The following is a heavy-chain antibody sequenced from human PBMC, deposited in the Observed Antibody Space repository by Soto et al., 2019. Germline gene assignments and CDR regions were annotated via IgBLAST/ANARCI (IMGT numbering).Heavy chain of an antibody. D-gene: IGHD3-22*01. J-gene: IGHJ4*02. V-gene: IGHV3-30*03. CDR1: GFTFSTYG. CDR3: ASSSLECSGYYGGTLDY. Sequence: QVQLVESGGGVVQPGRSLRLSCSASGFTFSTYGMHWVRQAPGKGLEWVAVISNDGSKKYHGDSVKGRFTISRDNSKNSLYLELSGLRAEDTAVDYCASSSLECSGYYGGTLDYWGQGTLVTVSS. CDR2: ISNDGSKK.